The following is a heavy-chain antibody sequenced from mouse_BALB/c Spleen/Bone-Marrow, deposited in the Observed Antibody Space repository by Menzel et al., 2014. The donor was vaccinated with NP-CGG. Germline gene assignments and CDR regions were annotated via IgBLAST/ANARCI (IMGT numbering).Heavy chain of an antibody. CDR3: ARDDYYAMAY. V-gene: IGHV7-3*02. Sequence: EAKVVESGGGLVQPGGSLRLSCATSGFTFTDYYMSWVRQPPGKALEWLGFIRNKANGYTTEYSASVKGRFTISRDNPQSILYLQMNPLRAEDSATYYCARDDYYAMAYWGQGTSVTVSS. CDR2: IRNKANGYTT. CDR1: GFTFTDYY. J-gene: IGHJ4*01.